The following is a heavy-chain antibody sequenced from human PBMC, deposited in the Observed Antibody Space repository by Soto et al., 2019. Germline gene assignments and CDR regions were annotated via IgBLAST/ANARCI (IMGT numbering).Heavy chain of an antibody. CDR3: AKVISTIGSKQWLAQTKHQALDY. J-gene: IGHJ4*02. Sequence: GASVKVSCKASGYNFNGYYIHWVRQAPGQGLEWMGWMNPNTGGANYAQKFQGKVIMTTDTSVSTAHLELRSLTSDDTAVYYCAKVISTIGSKQWLAQTKHQALDYWGQGTLVTVSS. V-gene: IGHV1-2*02. CDR2: MNPNTGGA. D-gene: IGHD6-19*01. CDR1: GYNFNGYY.